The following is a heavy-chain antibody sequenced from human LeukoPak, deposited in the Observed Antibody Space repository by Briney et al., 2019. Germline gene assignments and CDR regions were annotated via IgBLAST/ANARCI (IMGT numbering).Heavy chain of an antibody. D-gene: IGHD5-18*01. Sequence: SETLSLTCAVDGGSHSGSYWFCLRPPPAPGLEWIGEINHSGSTNYNPSLKSRVTISVDKSKNQFSLKLSSVTAADTAVYYCARSTAMAIIDYWGQGTLVTVSS. CDR2: INHSGST. J-gene: IGHJ4*02. V-gene: IGHV4-34*01. CDR1: GGSHSGSY. CDR3: ARSTAMAIIDY.